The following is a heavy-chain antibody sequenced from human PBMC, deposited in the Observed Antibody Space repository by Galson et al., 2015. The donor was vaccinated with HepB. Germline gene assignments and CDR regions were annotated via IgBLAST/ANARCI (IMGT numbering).Heavy chain of an antibody. CDR3: ARDSMVRGVMGAFDI. V-gene: IGHV4-34*01. CDR1: GGSFSGYY. J-gene: IGHJ3*02. D-gene: IGHD3-10*01. Sequence: LSLTCAVYGGSFSGYYWSWIRQPPGKGLGWIGEINHSGSTNYNPSLKSRVTISVDTSKNQFSLKLSSVTAADTAVYYCARDSMVRGVMGAFDIWGQGTMVTVSS. CDR2: INHSGST.